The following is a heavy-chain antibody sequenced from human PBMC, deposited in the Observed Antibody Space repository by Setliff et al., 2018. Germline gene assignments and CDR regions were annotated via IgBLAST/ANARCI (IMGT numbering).Heavy chain of an antibody. CDR3: ARGHNNILVSWFDP. D-gene: IGHD2-15*01. J-gene: IGHJ5*02. CDR2: MNPNSGNT. Sequence: ASVKVSCKASGYTFTSYYMHWVRQATGQGLEWMGWMNPNSGNTGYAQKFQGRVTMTRNTSISTAYMELSSLRSEDTAVYYCARGHNNILVSWFDPWGQGTLVTVSS. V-gene: IGHV1-8*02. CDR1: GYTFTSYY.